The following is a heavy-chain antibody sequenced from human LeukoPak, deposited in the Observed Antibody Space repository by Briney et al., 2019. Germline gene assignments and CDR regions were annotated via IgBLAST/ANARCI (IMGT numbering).Heavy chain of an antibody. CDR3: ARPATVTTSFWYFDL. V-gene: IGHV4-59*08. D-gene: IGHD4-17*01. CDR1: GGSITSYY. J-gene: IGHJ2*01. CDR2: IHYSGST. Sequence: SETLSLTCTVSGGSITSYYWSWMRQPPGKGLEWIGYIHYSGSTNYNPSLKSRVTISLDTSRTQFSLNLTSVTAADTAVYYCARPATVTTSFWYFDLWGRGTQVTVSS.